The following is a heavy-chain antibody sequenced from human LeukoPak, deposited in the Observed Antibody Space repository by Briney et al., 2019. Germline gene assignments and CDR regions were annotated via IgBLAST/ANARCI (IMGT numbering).Heavy chain of an antibody. CDR3: AKSFRDIVVVVAADFDY. D-gene: IGHD2-15*01. V-gene: IGHV3-66*01. CDR1: GFTVSSNY. J-gene: IGHJ4*02. Sequence: PGGSLRLSCAASGFTVSSNYMSWVRQAPGKGLEWVSVIYSGGSTYYADSVKGRFTISRDNSKNTLYLQMNSLRDEDTAVYDCAKSFRDIVVVVAADFDYWGQGTLVTVSS. CDR2: IYSGGST.